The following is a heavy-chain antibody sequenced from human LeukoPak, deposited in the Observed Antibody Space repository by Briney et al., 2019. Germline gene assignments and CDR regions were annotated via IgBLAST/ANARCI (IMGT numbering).Heavy chain of an antibody. CDR1: GGSISSSSYY. CDR2: IYYSGST. D-gene: IGHD6-19*01. J-gene: IGHJ4*02. CDR3: ARAYSSGWYYFDY. Sequence: SETLSLTCTVSGGSISSSSYYWGWIRQPPGKGLEWIGSIYYSGSTYYNPSLKSRVTISVDTSKNQFSLKLRSVTAADTAVYYCARAYSSGWYYFDYWGQGTLVTVSS. V-gene: IGHV4-39*07.